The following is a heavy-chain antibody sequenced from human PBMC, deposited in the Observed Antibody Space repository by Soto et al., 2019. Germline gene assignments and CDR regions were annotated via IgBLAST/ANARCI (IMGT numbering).Heavy chain of an antibody. Sequence: QVQLVESGGGVVQPGRSLRLSCAASGFTFSSYAMHWVRQAPGKGLEWVAVISYDGSNKYYADSVKGRFTISRDNSKNTLYLQMNSLRAEDTAVYYCARAFCYDSSGLDYWGQGTLVTVSS. J-gene: IGHJ4*02. CDR3: ARAFCYDSSGLDY. D-gene: IGHD3-22*01. V-gene: IGHV3-30-3*01. CDR2: ISYDGSNK. CDR1: GFTFSSYA.